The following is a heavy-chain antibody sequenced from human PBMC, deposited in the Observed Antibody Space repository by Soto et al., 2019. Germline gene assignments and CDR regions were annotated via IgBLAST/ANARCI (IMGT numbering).Heavy chain of an antibody. Sequence: SETLSLTCAVSGGSISSSNWWSWVRQPPGKGLEWIGEIYHSGSTNYNPSLKSRVTISVDKSKNQFSLKLSSVTAADTAVYYCARDCLSRGSGSSCADYWGQGTLVTVSS. J-gene: IGHJ4*02. V-gene: IGHV4-4*02. CDR1: GGSISSSNW. D-gene: IGHD3-10*01. CDR3: ARDCLSRGSGSSCADY. CDR2: IYHSGST.